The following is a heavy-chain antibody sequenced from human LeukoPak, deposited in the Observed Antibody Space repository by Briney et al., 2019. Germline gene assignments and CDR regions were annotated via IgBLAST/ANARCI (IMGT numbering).Heavy chain of an antibody. CDR3: ARDLPEGAFDI. V-gene: IGHV3-7*01. CDR2: IKQDGSEK. J-gene: IGHJ3*02. CDR1: GFTFSSYW. Sequence: PGGSLRLSCAASGFTFSSYWMSWVRQAPGKGLEWVANIKQDGSEKYYVDSVKGRFTIYRDNAKNSLYLQMDSLRAENTAVYYCARDLPEGAFDIWGEGTTGTVSS.